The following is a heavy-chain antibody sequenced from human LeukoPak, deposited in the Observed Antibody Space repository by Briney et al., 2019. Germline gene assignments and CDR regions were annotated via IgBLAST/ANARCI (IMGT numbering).Heavy chain of an antibody. CDR3: ARDTVKDRLGD. CDR2: ISYSGST. Sequence: SETLSLTCTVSGGSINSYYWSWIRQPPGKPLEWIGYISYSGSTNYNPSLKSRVTMSVDTSKNQFSLKMRSVTAADTAVYYCARDTVKDRLGDWGQGTLVTVSS. CDR1: GGSINSYY. V-gene: IGHV4-59*01. D-gene: IGHD3-16*01. J-gene: IGHJ4*02.